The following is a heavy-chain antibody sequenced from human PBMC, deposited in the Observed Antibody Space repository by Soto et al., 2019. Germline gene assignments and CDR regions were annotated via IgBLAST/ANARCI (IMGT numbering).Heavy chain of an antibody. V-gene: IGHV4-61*01. J-gene: IGHJ3*02. CDR1: GSSVSSGSYY. CDR3: ARLKLGYCSGGSCPGAFDI. CDR2: IYYSGST. Sequence: PSETLSLTCTVSGSSVSSGSYYWSWIRQPPGKGLEWIGYIYYSGSTNYNPSLKSRVTISVDTSKNQFSLKLSSVTAADTAVYYCARLKLGYCSGGSCPGAFDIWGQGTMVTVSS. D-gene: IGHD2-15*01.